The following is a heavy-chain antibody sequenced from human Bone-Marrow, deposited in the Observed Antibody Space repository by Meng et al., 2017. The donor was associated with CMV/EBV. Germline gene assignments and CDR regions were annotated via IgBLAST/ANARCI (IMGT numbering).Heavy chain of an antibody. CDR1: GGSFSGYY. J-gene: IGHJ6*02. Sequence: SETLSLTCAVYGGSFSGYYWSWIRQPPGKGLEWIGEINHSGSTNYNPSLKSRVTISVDTSKNQFSLKLSSVTAADTAVYYCARDRVAVTYYYGMDVWGQGTTVTASS. CDR2: INHSGST. D-gene: IGHD6-19*01. CDR3: ARDRVAVTYYYGMDV. V-gene: IGHV4-34*01.